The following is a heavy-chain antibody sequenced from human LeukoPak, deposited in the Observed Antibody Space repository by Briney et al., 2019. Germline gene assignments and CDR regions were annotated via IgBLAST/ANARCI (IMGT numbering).Heavy chain of an antibody. Sequence: TGGSLRLSCAAPGFTFSAYSMNWIRQAPGKGLEWISYISGSGRSIFSADSVRGRFTISRDNANNSLFLQMNSLRAEDTAVYYCARGRYYDTSAYNYFDPWGQGTLVTVSS. J-gene: IGHJ5*02. CDR3: ARGRYYDTSAYNYFDP. D-gene: IGHD3-22*01. V-gene: IGHV3-48*01. CDR1: GFTFSAYS. CDR2: ISGSGRSI.